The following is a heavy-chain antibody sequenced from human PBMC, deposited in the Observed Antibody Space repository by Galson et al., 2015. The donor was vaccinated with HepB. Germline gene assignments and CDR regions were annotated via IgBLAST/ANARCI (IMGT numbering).Heavy chain of an antibody. CDR2: IWYDGSNK. J-gene: IGHJ6*02. Sequence: SLRLSCAASGFTFSSYGMHWVRQAPGKGLEWVAVIWYDGSNKYYADSVKGRFTISRDNSKNTLYLQMNSLRAEDTAVYYCARDPFYGDYTYYYGMDVWGQGTTVTVSS. V-gene: IGHV3-33*08. CDR3: ARDPFYGDYTYYYGMDV. CDR1: GFTFSSYG. D-gene: IGHD4-17*01.